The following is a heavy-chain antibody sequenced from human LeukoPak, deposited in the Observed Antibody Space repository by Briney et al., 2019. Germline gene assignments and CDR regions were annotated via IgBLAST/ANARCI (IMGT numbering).Heavy chain of an antibody. J-gene: IGHJ4*02. CDR2: ISYDGSNK. D-gene: IGHD3-22*01. V-gene: IGHV3-30-3*01. CDR1: GFTFSSYA. CDR3: ARVGEYYDSSGYSDY. Sequence: PGGSLRLSCAASGFTFSSYAMHWVRQAPGKGLEWVAVISYDGSNKYYADSVKGRFTISRDNSKNTLYLQMNSLRAEDTAVYYCARVGEYYDSSGYSDYWGQGTLVTVSS.